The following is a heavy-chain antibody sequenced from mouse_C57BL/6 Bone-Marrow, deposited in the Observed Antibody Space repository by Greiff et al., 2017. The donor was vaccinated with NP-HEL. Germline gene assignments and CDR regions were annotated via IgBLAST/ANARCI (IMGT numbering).Heavy chain of an antibody. J-gene: IGHJ1*03. CDR1: GFNIKDYY. CDR2: IDPEDGET. D-gene: IGHD1-1*02. Sequence: VQLQQSGAELVKPGASVKLSCTASGFNIKDYYMHWVKQRTEQGLEWIGRIDPEDGETKYAPKFQGKATITAETSSNTASLQLISLTAEDTAVYYCARWYPVGYFDVWGTGTTVTVSS. V-gene: IGHV14-2*01. CDR3: ARWYPVGYFDV.